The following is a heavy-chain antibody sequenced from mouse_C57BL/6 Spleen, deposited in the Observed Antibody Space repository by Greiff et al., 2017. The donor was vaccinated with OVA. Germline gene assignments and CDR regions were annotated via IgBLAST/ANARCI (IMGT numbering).Heavy chain of an antibody. Sequence: VKLLESGPGLVQPSQSLSITCTVSGFSLTSYGVHWVRQSPGKGLEWLGVIWSGGSTDYNAAFISRLSISKDNSKSQVFFKMNSLQADDTAIYYCARPAYGYAMDYWGQGTSVTVSS. V-gene: IGHV2-2*01. CDR1: GFSLTSYG. D-gene: IGHD1-1*01. CDR3: ARPAYGYAMDY. J-gene: IGHJ4*01. CDR2: IWSGGST.